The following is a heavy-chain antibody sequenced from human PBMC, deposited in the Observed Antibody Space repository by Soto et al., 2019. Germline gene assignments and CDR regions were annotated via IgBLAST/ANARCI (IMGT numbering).Heavy chain of an antibody. Sequence: EVQLLESGGGLVQPGGSLRLSCAASGFTFSSYAMSWVRQAPGKGLEWVSATSGSGGSTYYADSVKGRFTISRDNAKNTLYLQMNSLRAEDTAVYYCAKDREQWLSNWFDPWGQGTLVTVSS. CDR2: TSGSGGST. V-gene: IGHV3-23*01. CDR3: AKDREQWLSNWFDP. D-gene: IGHD6-19*01. CDR1: GFTFSSYA. J-gene: IGHJ5*02.